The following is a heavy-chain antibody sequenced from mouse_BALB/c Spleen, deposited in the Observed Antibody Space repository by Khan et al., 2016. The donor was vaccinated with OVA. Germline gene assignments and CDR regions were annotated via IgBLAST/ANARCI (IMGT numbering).Heavy chain of an antibody. CDR2: ISYSGST. J-gene: IGHJ1*01. V-gene: IGHV3-2*02. CDR1: GYSITSDYA. CDR3: ARRYYYGHWYFDV. D-gene: IGHD1-1*01. Sequence: EVQLQESGPGLVKPSQSLSLTCTVTGYSITSDYAWNWIRQFPGDKLEWMGYISYSGSTGYNPSLKRRISITRDTSKNQFFLQLNSVTPEDTATYYCARRYYYGHWYFDVWGAGTTVPVSS.